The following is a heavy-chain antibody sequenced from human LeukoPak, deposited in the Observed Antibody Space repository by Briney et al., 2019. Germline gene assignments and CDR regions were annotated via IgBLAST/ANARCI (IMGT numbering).Heavy chain of an antibody. CDR3: AKGATTFDSFDY. D-gene: IGHD1-26*01. Sequence: GGSLRLSCAASGFTFDDYAMHWVRHAPGKGLEWVSLISGDGGSTYYADSVKGRFTISRDNSKNTLYLQMNSLRAEDTAVYYCAKGATTFDSFDYWGQGTLVTVSS. CDR2: ISGDGGST. J-gene: IGHJ4*02. CDR1: GFTFDDYA. V-gene: IGHV3-23*01.